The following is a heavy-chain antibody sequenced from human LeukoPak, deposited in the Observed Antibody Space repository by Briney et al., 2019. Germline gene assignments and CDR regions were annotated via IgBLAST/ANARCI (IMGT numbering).Heavy chain of an antibody. CDR1: GGPITSYY. D-gene: IGHD2-2*01. Sequence: SETLSLTCTVSGGPITSYYWSWIRQPPGKGLEWIGYIYYSGSTNYNPSLKSRVTISVDTSKNQFSLKLNSVTAADSAVYYCAREMEYCSSTSCSEYFDYWGQGTLVTVSS. J-gene: IGHJ4*02. V-gene: IGHV4-59*01. CDR2: IYYSGST. CDR3: AREMEYCSSTSCSEYFDY.